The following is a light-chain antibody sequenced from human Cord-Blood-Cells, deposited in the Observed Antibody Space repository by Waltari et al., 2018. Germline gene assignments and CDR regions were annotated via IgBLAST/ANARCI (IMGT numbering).Light chain of an antibody. CDR2: EVS. V-gene: IGLV2-23*02. Sequence: QYALTQPASVSGSPGQSITISCTGTSSDVGSYNLVSWYQQHPGKAPKLMIYEVSKRPSGVSNRCSGSKSGNTASLTISGRQAEDEADYYCCSYAGSSTWVFGGGTKLPVL. CDR1: SSDVGSYNL. CDR3: CSYAGSSTWV. J-gene: IGLJ3*02.